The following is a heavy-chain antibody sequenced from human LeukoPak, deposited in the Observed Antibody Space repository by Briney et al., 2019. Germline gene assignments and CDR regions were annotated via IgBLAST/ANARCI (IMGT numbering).Heavy chain of an antibody. CDR1: GYTFTGYY. J-gene: IGHJ6*02. CDR3: ARQDYDILTGYPDYYYYGMDV. D-gene: IGHD3-9*01. V-gene: IGHV1-2*04. Sequence: ASVKVSCKASGYTFTGYYMHWVRQAPGQGPEWMGWINPNSGGTNYAQKFQVWVTMTRDTSISTAYMELSRLRSDDTAVYYCARQDYDILTGYPDYYYYGMDVWGQGTTVTVSS. CDR2: INPNSGGT.